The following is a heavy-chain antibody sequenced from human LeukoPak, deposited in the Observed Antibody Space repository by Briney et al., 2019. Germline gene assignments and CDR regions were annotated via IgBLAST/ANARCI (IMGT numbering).Heavy chain of an antibody. CDR3: ARSDSSGCYDY. V-gene: IGHV1-2*02. CDR2: INSNSGGT. CDR1: GSTFTGYY. Sequence: ASVTVSCKASGSTFTGYYIQWMRQAPGQGLEWMGWINSNSGGTNYAQKFQGRVTMTRDTSISTAYVELSGLTSDDTAVYYCARSDSSGCYDYWGQGTPVTVSS. D-gene: IGHD6-19*01. J-gene: IGHJ4*02.